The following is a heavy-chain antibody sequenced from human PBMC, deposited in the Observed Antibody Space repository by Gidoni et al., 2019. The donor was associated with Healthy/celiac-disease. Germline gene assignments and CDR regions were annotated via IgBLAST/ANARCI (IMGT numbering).Heavy chain of an antibody. V-gene: IGHV4-34*01. CDR2: INHSGST. D-gene: IGHD2-8*01. CDR3: ARGNANYYYYMDV. J-gene: IGHJ6*03. Sequence: WIGEINHSGSTNYNPSLKSRVTISVDTSKNQFSLKLSSVTAADTAVYYCARGNANYYYYMDVWGKGTTVTVSS.